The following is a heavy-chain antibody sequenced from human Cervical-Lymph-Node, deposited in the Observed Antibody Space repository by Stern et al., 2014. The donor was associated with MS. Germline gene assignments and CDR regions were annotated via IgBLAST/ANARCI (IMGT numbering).Heavy chain of an antibody. CDR3: AKDTESSLGEFPWDY. CDR1: GFTFDDYA. V-gene: IGHV3-9*01. J-gene: IGHJ4*02. Sequence: EVQLVESGGGLVQPGRSLRLSCAASGFTFDDYAMHWVRQAPGKGLEWVSGISWNSGSIGYADSVKGRFTISRDNAKNSLYLQMNSLRAEDTALYYCAKDTESSLGEFPWDYWGQGTLVTVSS. CDR2: ISWNSGSI. D-gene: IGHD3-10*01.